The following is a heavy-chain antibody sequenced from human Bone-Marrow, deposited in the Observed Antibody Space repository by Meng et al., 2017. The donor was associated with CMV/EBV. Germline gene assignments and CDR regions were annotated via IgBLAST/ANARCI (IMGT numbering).Heavy chain of an antibody. CDR1: GFTFSIYA. Sequence: GGSLRLSCAASGFTFSIYAMHWVRQAPGKGLEYVSAISSNGRSTYFADSVKGRFAISRDNSKNTLFLQMGSLRPEDMVVYYCARACSGGSCYDYWGRGTLVTVSS. J-gene: IGHJ4*02. V-gene: IGHV3-64*02. CDR2: ISSNGRST. CDR3: ARACSGGSCYDY. D-gene: IGHD2-15*01.